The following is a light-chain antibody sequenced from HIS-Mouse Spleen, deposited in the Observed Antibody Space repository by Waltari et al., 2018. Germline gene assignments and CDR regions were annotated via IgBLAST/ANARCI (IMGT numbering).Light chain of an antibody. V-gene: IGLV3-10*01. Sequence: SYVLTQPPSVSVAPGKTARITCGGNNSGSKSVHWYQQKSGQAPVLVIYEDSKRPSGIPERFSGSSSGTMATLTISGAQVEDEADYYCYSTDSSGNHRVFGGGTKLTVL. CDR3: YSTDSSGNHRV. CDR1: NSGSKS. CDR2: EDS. J-gene: IGLJ2*01.